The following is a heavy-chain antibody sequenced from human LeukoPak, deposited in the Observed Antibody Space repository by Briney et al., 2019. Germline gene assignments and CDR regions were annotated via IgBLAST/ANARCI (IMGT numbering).Heavy chain of an antibody. D-gene: IGHD6-19*01. V-gene: IGHV4-59*01. CDR2: IYYSGST. CDR3: ARSYTNGWFYFDY. Sequence: SETLSLTCTVSGGSISSYYWSWIRQPPGKGLEWIGHIYYSGSTDYNPSLKSRVTTSVDTSKNQFSLKLSSATAADTAMYYCARSYTNGWFYFDYWGQGTLVTVSS. CDR1: GGSISSYY. J-gene: IGHJ4*02.